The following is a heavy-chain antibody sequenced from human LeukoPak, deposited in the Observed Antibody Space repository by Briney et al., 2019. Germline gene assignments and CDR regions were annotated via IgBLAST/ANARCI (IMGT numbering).Heavy chain of an antibody. D-gene: IGHD6-19*01. CDR3: ARGTGRGIAVAGTGY. V-gene: IGHV1-18*01. CDR1: GYTFTSYD. Sequence: APVKVSCKASGYTFTSYDINWVRQAPGQGLEWMGWISAYNGNTNYAQKLQGRVTMTTDTSTSTAYMELRSLRSDDTAVYYCARGTGRGIAVAGTGYWGQGTLVTVSS. CDR2: ISAYNGNT. J-gene: IGHJ4*02.